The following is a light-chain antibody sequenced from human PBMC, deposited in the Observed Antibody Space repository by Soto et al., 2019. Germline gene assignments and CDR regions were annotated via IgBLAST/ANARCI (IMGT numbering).Light chain of an antibody. J-gene: IGLJ1*01. V-gene: IGLV2-14*03. CDR1: SSDVGNYDY. Sequence: QSVLTQPASVSGSPGQSITISCTGTSSDVGNYDYVSWYQQYPGKAPKLMIYAVSRRPSGVSNRFSGSKSVNTASLTISGLQAEDEADYYCTSYTPSSTYVLGTGTKLTVL. CDR2: AVS. CDR3: TSYTPSSTYV.